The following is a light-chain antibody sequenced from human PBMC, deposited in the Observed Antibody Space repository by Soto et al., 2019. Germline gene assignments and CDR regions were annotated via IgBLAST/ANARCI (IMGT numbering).Light chain of an antibody. V-gene: IGKV3-20*01. J-gene: IGKJ5*01. CDR3: QQYANSPLT. Sequence: EILLTQSPDTLSLSPAERATLSCRASQSVTSSYLAWYQQKPGQAPRLVIFGASSRATGIPDRFSGSGSGTDFTLTISRLEPEDFAVFYCQQYANSPLTFGQGTRLEIK. CDR2: GAS. CDR1: QSVTSSY.